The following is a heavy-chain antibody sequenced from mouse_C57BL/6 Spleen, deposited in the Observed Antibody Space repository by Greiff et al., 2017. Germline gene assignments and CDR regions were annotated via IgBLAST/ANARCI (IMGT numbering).Heavy chain of an antibody. V-gene: IGHV1-52*01. CDR2: IDPSDSDT. D-gene: IGHD2-12*01. CDR1: GYTFTSYW. J-gene: IGHJ4*01. Sequence: QVQLQQPGAELVRPGSSVKLSCKASGYTFTSYWMHWVKQRPIQGLEWIGNIDPSDSDTHYNQKFKDKATLTVDKSSSTAYMQLSSLTSEDSAVYYCASRDDRSYYAMDHWGQGTSVTVSS. CDR3: ASRDDRSYYAMDH.